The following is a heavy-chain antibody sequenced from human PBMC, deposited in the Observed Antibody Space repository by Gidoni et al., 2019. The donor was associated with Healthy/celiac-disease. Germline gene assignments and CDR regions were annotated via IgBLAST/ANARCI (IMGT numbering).Heavy chain of an antibody. CDR2: IIPIFGTA. J-gene: IGHJ3*02. CDR1: GGTFSSLS. Sequence: QVQLVQSGAEGKKPGFFVKVFFKASGGTFSSLSFSWVRQAPGQGLEWMGGIIPIFGTANYAQKFQGRVTITADESTSTAYMELSSLRSEDTAVYYCAREDIVVVPAAIRGAFDIWGQGTMVTVSS. V-gene: IGHV1-69*01. CDR3: AREDIVVVPAAIRGAFDI. D-gene: IGHD2-2*01.